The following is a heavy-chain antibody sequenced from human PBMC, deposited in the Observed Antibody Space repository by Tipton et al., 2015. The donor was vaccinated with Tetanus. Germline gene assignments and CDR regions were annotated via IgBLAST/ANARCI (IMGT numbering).Heavy chain of an antibody. CDR2: AHYSGST. CDR1: GGSIRSYY. CDR3: ARIGWLQQNKPAFEI. D-gene: IGHD5-24*01. Sequence: TLSLTCTVSGGSIRSYYCTWIRQRPRSGLERIGNAHYSGSTNYSSSLRRRVTLTVDTSKNQFPLKLSSMTAADTAVYYCARIGWLQQNKPAFEIWGQGTVVTVSS. V-gene: IGHV4-59*01. J-gene: IGHJ3*02.